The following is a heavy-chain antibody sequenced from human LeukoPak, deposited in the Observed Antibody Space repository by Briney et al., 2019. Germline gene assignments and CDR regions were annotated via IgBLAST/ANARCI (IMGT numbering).Heavy chain of an antibody. J-gene: IGHJ4*02. V-gene: IGHV3-48*01. CDR1: GFTFSSYS. Sequence: GGSLRLSCAASGFTFSSYSMNWVRQAPGKGLEWVSSISSSSSTIYYADSVKGRFTISRDNAKNSLYLQMNSLRAEDTAVYYCARDNQYCSGGSCYPGFFDYWGQGTLVTVSS. CDR3: ARDNQYCSGGSCYPGFFDY. CDR2: ISSSSSTI. D-gene: IGHD2-15*01.